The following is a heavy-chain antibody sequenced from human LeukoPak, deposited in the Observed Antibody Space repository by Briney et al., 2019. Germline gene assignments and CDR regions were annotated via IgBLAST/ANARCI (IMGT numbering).Heavy chain of an antibody. D-gene: IGHD3-22*01. CDR1: GGSISSSSYY. J-gene: IGHJ4*02. Sequence: SETLSLTCTVSGGSISSSSYYWGWIRQPPGKGLEWIGSIYYSGSTYYNPSLKSRVTISVDTSKNQFSLKLSSVTAADTAVYYCARVPRPQYYYDSSGYYYDYWGQGTLVTVSS. V-gene: IGHV4-39*01. CDR3: ARVPRPQYYYDSSGYYYDY. CDR2: IYYSGST.